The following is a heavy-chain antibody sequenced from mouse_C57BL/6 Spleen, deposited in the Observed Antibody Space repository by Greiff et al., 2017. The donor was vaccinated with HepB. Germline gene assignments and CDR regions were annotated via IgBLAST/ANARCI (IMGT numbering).Heavy chain of an antibody. CDR2: IDPSDSYT. Sequence: VQLQQPGAELVKPGASVKLSCKASGYTFTSYWMQWVKQRPGQGLEWIGEIDPSDSYTNYNQKFKGKATLTVDTSSSTAYMQLSSLTSEDSAVYYCARGHSNYPFDYWGQGTTLTVSS. CDR3: ARGHSNYPFDY. D-gene: IGHD2-5*01. V-gene: IGHV1-50*01. J-gene: IGHJ2*01. CDR1: GYTFTSYW.